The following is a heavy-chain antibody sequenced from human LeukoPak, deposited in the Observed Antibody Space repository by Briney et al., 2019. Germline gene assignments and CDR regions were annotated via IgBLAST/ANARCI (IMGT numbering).Heavy chain of an antibody. CDR2: IHYSGST. CDR1: GGSITSHF. V-gene: IGHV4-59*11. D-gene: IGHD3-10*01. Sequence: SETLSLTCSVSGGSITSHFWSWIRQPPGKGLEWIGYIHYSGSTNYNPTLKSRVTISPDTSKNQLFLKLNSVTAADTAVYYCARLVWLGESPGSWFDSWGQGTLVTVSS. CDR3: ARLVWLGESPGSWFDS. J-gene: IGHJ5*01.